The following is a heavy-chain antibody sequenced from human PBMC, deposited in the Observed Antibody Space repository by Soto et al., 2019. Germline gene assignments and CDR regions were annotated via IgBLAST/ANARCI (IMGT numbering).Heavy chain of an antibody. Sequence: EVQLLESGGGLVQPGGSLRLSCAASGFTFSSYAMSWVRQAPGKGLEWVSAISGSGGSTYYADSVKGRFTISRDNSKNTLYLQMNSLRAEDTAVYYCAKEPGDSSGYPYNWFDPWGQGTLVTVSS. CDR1: GFTFSSYA. J-gene: IGHJ5*02. CDR3: AKEPGDSSGYPYNWFDP. CDR2: ISGSGGST. V-gene: IGHV3-23*01. D-gene: IGHD3-22*01.